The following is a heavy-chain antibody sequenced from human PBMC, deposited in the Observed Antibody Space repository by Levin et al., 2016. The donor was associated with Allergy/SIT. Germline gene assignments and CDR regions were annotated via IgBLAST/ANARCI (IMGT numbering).Heavy chain of an antibody. Sequence: GESLKISCVASGFTFSTYWMGWVRQTPGKGLEWVAQIKPDGSEKYYVDSVKGRFTISRDNAKNSLYLQMNSLRAEDTAVYYCAKWGVAFDMDVWGQGTTVTVSS. J-gene: IGHJ6*02. D-gene: IGHD3-10*01. CDR2: IKPDGSEK. CDR1: GFTFSTYW. CDR3: AKWGVAFDMDV. V-gene: IGHV3-7*01.